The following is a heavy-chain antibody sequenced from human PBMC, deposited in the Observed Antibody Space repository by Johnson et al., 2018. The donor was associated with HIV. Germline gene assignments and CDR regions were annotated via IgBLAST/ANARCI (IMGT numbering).Heavy chain of an antibody. CDR3: VRDRIWSDAFDI. J-gene: IGHJ3*02. CDR1: GFTFTTYG. CDR2: INSDGSST. Sequence: VQLVESGGGVVQPGRSLRLSCAASGFTFTTYGMHWVRQAPGKGLEWVSRINSDGSSTSYADSVKGRFTISRDNAKNTLYLQMNSLRAEDTAVYYCVRDRIWSDAFDIWGQGTMVTVSS. V-gene: IGHV3-74*01. D-gene: IGHD3-3*01.